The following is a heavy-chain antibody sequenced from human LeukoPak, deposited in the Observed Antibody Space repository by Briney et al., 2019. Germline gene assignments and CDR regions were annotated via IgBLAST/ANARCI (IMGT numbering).Heavy chain of an antibody. V-gene: IGHV4-39*02. Sequence: PSETLSLTCSVSGGSISGSSYHWGWISQSPGKGLEWIGSMYYRGTTYENSSLKSRLTPSIDTSNNQFSLKLTSVTAADTAVYFCAREYSRSVVAGSRPDLWGQGLRVTVSS. CDR1: GGSISGSSYH. CDR3: AREYSRSVVAGSRPDL. CDR2: MYYRGTT. D-gene: IGHD2-21*01. J-gene: IGHJ4*02.